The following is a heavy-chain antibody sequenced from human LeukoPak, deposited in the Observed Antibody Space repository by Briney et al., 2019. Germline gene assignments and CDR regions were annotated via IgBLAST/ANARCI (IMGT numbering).Heavy chain of an antibody. V-gene: IGHV4-38-2*02. CDR2: IYHSGST. J-gene: IGHJ6*03. Sequence: PSETLSLTCTVSGYSISSGYYWGWSRQPPGKGLEWIGSIYHSGSTYYNPSLKSRVTISVDTSKNQFSLKLSSVTAADTAVYYCAREGSPDYGDRGYYYMDVWGKGTTVTISS. CDR3: AREGSPDYGDRGYYYMDV. CDR1: GYSISSGYY. D-gene: IGHD4-17*01.